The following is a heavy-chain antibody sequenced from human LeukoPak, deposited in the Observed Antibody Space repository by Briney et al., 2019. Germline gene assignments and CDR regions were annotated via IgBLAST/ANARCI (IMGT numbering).Heavy chain of an antibody. D-gene: IGHD3-3*01. J-gene: IGHJ6*03. CDR2: ISSSSYI. CDR1: GFTFSSYS. V-gene: IGHV3-21*01. CDR3: ARGPLWYYDFWSGYYTSGSYYYMDV. Sequence: DPGGSLRLSCAASGFTFSSYSMNWVRQAPGKGLEWVSSISSSSYIYYADSVKGRFTISRDNAKNSLYLQMNSLRAEDTAVYYCARGPLWYYDFWSGYYTSGSYYYMDVWGKGTTVTVSS.